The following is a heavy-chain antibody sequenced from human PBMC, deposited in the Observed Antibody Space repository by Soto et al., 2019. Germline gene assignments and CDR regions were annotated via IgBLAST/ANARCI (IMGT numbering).Heavy chain of an antibody. Sequence: QVQLVESGGGVVQPGRSLRLSCAASGFTFSSYGMHWVRQAPGKGLEWVAVIWYDGSNKYYADSVKGRFTISGDNSKNTRNLKRNSLGAEDTAVDYGARGGNYGDYPHWGYLDYWGQGTLVT. CDR3: ARGGNYGDYPHWGYLDY. D-gene: IGHD4-17*01. CDR1: GFTFSSYG. V-gene: IGHV3-33*01. J-gene: IGHJ4*02. CDR2: IWYDGSNK.